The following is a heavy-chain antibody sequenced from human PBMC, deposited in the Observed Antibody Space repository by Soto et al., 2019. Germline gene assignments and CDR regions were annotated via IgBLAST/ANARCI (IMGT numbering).Heavy chain of an antibody. CDR3: ASTISSSWYSDAFDI. CDR2: IYYSGST. V-gene: IGHV4-39*07. CDR1: GGSISSSSYY. J-gene: IGHJ3*02. D-gene: IGHD6-13*01. Sequence: SETLSLTCTVSGGSISSSSYYWGWIRQPPGKGLEWIGSIYYSGSTYYNPSLKSRVTISVDTSKNQFSLKLSSVTAADTAVYYCASTISSSWYSDAFDIWGQGTMVTVSS.